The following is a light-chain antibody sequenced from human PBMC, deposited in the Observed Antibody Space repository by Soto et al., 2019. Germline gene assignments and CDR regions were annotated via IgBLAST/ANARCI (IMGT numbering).Light chain of an antibody. J-gene: IGLJ2*01. CDR2: YDD. Sequence: QSALTQPSSVSEAPGQRVTISCSGSTSNIGNNTVNWYQQLPGRAPKLLVFYDDVLPAGVSDRFSGSNSCTSASLAISGLQSEDDADYYCATWDDGLDLPVFGGGTKVTVL. CDR1: TSNIGNNT. CDR3: ATWDDGLDLPV. V-gene: IGLV1-36*01.